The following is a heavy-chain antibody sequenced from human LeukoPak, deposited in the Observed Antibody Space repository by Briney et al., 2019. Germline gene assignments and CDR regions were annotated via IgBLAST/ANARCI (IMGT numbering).Heavy chain of an antibody. CDR3: AKDLNHWNYRISYFDY. V-gene: IGHV3-23*01. CDR1: GFTFSSYN. CDR2: ISGSGGST. J-gene: IGHJ4*02. Sequence: GGSLRLSCAASGFTFSSYNMNWVRQAPGKGLEWVSAISGSGGSTYYADSVKGRFTISRDNSKNTLYLQMNSLRAEDTAVYYCAKDLNHWNYRISYFDYWGQGTLVTVSS. D-gene: IGHD1-7*01.